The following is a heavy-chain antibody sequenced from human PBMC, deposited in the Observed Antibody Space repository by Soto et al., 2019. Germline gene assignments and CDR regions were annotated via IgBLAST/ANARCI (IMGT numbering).Heavy chain of an antibody. J-gene: IGHJ5*02. CDR2: INHSGST. CDR1: GGSFSGYY. CDR3: ARDLRIIQIRFLEWFPQKTNWFDP. Sequence: PSETLSLTCAVYGGSFSGYYWSWIRQPPGKGLEWIGEINHSGSTNYNPSLKSRVTISVDTSKNQFSLKLSSVTAADTAVYYCARDLRIIQIRFLEWFPQKTNWFDPRGQGTLVTVSS. V-gene: IGHV4-34*01. D-gene: IGHD3-3*01.